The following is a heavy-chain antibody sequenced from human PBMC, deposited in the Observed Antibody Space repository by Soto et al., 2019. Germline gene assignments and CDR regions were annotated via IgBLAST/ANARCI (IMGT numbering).Heavy chain of an antibody. D-gene: IGHD2-21*02. CDR2: IIPIFGTA. CDR3: ATEGAAASVTAIPADQN. J-gene: IGHJ4*02. V-gene: IGHV1-69*13. Sequence: SVKVSCKASGGTFSSYAISWVRQAPGQGLEWMGGIIPIFGTANYAQKFQGRVTITADESTSTAYMELSSLRSEGTAVYYCATEGAAASVTAIPADQNWGQGTLVTVSS. CDR1: GGTFSSYA.